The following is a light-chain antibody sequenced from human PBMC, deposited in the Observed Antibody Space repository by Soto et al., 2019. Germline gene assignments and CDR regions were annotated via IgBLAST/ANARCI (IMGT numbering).Light chain of an antibody. J-gene: IGKJ2*01. Sequence: EIVLTQSPGTLYLSPGERATLSCRASQSVDSNYLAWYQQKPGQAPRLLIYGASSRATAISDRFSGSGSGTDFTLTISRLEPEDFAVYYCQHYAISPRTTVGQGTKLEIK. CDR1: QSVDSNY. V-gene: IGKV3-20*01. CDR3: QHYAISPRTT. CDR2: GAS.